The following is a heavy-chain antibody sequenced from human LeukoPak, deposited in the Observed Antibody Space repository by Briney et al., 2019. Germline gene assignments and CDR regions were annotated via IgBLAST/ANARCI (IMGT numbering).Heavy chain of an antibody. CDR1: GFTFSGSA. CDR2: IRSKANSYAT. D-gene: IGHD4-23*01. J-gene: IGHJ4*02. CDR3: TRGGTTVGTPADY. V-gene: IGHV3-73*01. Sequence: PGGSLRLSCAASGFTFSGSAMHWVRQASGKGLEWVGRIRSKANSYATAYAASVKGRFTISRDDSKNTAYLQMNSLKTEDTAVYYCTRGGTTVGTPADYWGQGTLVTVSS.